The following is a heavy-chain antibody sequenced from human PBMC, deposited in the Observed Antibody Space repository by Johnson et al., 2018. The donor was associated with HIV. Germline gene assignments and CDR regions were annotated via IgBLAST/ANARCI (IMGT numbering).Heavy chain of an antibody. D-gene: IGHD1-26*01. CDR1: GFTFRNYD. CDR3: VRDIARRGGTAFDI. CDR2: ILYDGTKN. J-gene: IGHJ3*02. Sequence: QVQLVESGGGVVQPGRSLRLSCGGSGFTFRNYDLHWVRQAPGKGLEWVAVILYDGTKNYYADSVKGRFTISRDNSKNTLYLQMNSLRPEDTAVYYCVRDIARRGGTAFDIWGQGTLVTVSS. V-gene: IGHV3-30-3*01.